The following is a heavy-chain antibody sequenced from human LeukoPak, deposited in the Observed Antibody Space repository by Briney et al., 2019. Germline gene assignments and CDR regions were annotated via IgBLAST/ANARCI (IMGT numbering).Heavy chain of an antibody. CDR3: AISPLRGYFDL. D-gene: IGHD5-12*01. J-gene: IGHJ2*01. Sequence: TGGSLRLSCAASGFTFSSYAMSWVRQAPGKGLEWVSAISGSGGSTYYADSVKGRFTISRDNSKNTLYLQMRNLRVDDTAVYYCAISPLRGYFDLWGRGTLVTVSS. CDR1: GFTFSSYA. V-gene: IGHV3-23*01. CDR2: ISGSGGST.